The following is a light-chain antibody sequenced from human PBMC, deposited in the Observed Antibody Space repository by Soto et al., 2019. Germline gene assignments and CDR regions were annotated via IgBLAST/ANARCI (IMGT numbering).Light chain of an antibody. J-gene: IGKJ5*01. CDR1: QSVGSW. CDR2: KAS. V-gene: IGKV1-5*03. Sequence: DIQLTQSPSTLSASVGDRVTITCRASQSVGSWLAWYQQKPGKAPKLLIYKASNLQSGVPSRFSGSGSATEFTLTISSLQPDDSATYYCQRYNGTFGQGTRLEIK. CDR3: QRYNGT.